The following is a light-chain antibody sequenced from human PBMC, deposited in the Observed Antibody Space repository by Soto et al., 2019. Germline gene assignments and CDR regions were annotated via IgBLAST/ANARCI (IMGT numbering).Light chain of an antibody. CDR3: QQRSNWPPWT. Sequence: EIVMTQPAATLSLSPGERSTLSCRASQSVRSSFLAWYQQKPGQAPSLLIYGASTRATGIPARFSGSGSGTDFTLTISSLEPEDFAVYYCQQRSNWPPWTFGQGTKVDIK. J-gene: IGKJ1*01. CDR1: QSVRSSF. V-gene: IGKV3-11*01. CDR2: GAS.